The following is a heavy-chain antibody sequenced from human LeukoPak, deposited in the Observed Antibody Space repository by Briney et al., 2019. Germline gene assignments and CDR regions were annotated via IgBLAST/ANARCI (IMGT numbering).Heavy chain of an antibody. J-gene: IGHJ4*02. CDR1: GFTFSSYA. Sequence: PGRSLRLSCAASGFTFSSYAMHWVRQAPGKGLEWVAVISYDGSNEYYADSVKGRFTISRDNSKNTLYLQMNSLRAEDTAVYYCAKGTEWLPDCTFDYWGQGTLVTVSS. D-gene: IGHD3-3*01. CDR2: ISYDGSNE. CDR3: AKGTEWLPDCTFDY. V-gene: IGHV3-30-3*01.